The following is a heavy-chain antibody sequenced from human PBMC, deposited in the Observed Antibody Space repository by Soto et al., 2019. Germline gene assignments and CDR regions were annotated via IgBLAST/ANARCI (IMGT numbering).Heavy chain of an antibody. CDR2: IWYDGSNK. J-gene: IGHJ4*02. CDR1: GFTFSSYG. D-gene: IGHD6-19*01. CDR3: ARDGVRYSSGWYFDY. Sequence: GGSLRISCAASGFTFSSYGMHWVRQAPGKGLEWVAVIWYDGSNKYYADSVKGRFTISRDNSKNTLYLQMNSLRAEDTAVYYCARDGVRYSSGWYFDYWGQGTLVTVSS. V-gene: IGHV3-33*01.